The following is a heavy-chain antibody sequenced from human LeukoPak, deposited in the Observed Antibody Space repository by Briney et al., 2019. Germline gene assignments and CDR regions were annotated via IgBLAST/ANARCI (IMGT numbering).Heavy chain of an antibody. CDR2: ISSSSSYI. CDR3: AILMTTVTRGDY. J-gene: IGHJ4*02. CDR1: GFTFSSYS. Sequence: GSLRLSCAASGFTFSSYSMNWVRQAPGKGLEWVSSISSSSSYIYYADSVKGRFTISRDNAKNSLYLQMNSLRAEDTAVYYCAILMTTVTRGDYWGQGTLVTVSS. V-gene: IGHV3-21*01. D-gene: IGHD4-17*01.